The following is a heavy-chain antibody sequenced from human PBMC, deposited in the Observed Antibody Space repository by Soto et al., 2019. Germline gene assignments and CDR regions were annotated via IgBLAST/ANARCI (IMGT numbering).Heavy chain of an antibody. D-gene: IGHD4-17*01. Sequence: PSETLSLTCTVSGGSISSGGYYWSWIRQHPGKGLEWIGYIYYSGSTYYNPSLKSRVTISVDTSKNQFSLQLRSVTAADTAVYYCARRRTTVVTRNWFDPWGQGTLVTVSS. CDR3: ARRRTTVVTRNWFDP. CDR2: IYYSGST. V-gene: IGHV4-31*03. CDR1: GGSISSGGYY. J-gene: IGHJ5*02.